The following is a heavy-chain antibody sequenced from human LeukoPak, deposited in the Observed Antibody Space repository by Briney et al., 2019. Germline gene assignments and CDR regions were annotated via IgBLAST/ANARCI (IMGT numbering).Heavy chain of an antibody. D-gene: IGHD6-13*01. Sequence: ASVKVSCKASGYTFTGYYIHWVRQAPGQGLEWMGGIIPIFGTANYAQKFQGRVTITADESTSTAYMELSSLRSEDTAVYYCARDRGPNDYSSSWCDYWGQGTLVTVSS. J-gene: IGHJ4*02. V-gene: IGHV1-69*13. CDR1: GYTFTGYY. CDR3: ARDRGPNDYSSSWCDY. CDR2: IIPIFGTA.